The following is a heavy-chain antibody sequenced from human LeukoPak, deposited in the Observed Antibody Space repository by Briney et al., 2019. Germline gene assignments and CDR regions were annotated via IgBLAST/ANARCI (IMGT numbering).Heavy chain of an antibody. Sequence: GESLKISCKGSGYIFTSYWIGWVRQIPGKGLEWMGIIYPGDSDTTYSPSFQGQVTISADKSINTASLQWSSLKASDTAMYYCARHKGRRDAFDIWGQGTMVTVPS. CDR2: IYPGDSDT. V-gene: IGHV5-51*01. CDR1: GYIFTSYW. J-gene: IGHJ3*02. CDR3: ARHKGRRDAFDI. D-gene: IGHD1-14*01.